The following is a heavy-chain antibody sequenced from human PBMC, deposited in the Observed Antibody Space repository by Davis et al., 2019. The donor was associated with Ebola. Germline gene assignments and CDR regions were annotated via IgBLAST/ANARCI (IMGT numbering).Heavy chain of an antibody. CDR2: IKQDGSEK. V-gene: IGHV3-7*01. J-gene: IGHJ6*02. D-gene: IGHD6-13*01. CDR1: GFTFSSYW. CDR3: ARDWAAGTDRYYYYGMDV. Sequence: GGSLRLSCAASGFTFSSYWMSWVRQAPGKGLEWVANIKQDGSEKYYADSVKGRFTISRDNSKNTLYLQMNSLRAEDTAVYYCARDWAAGTDRYYYYGMDVWGQGTTVTVSS.